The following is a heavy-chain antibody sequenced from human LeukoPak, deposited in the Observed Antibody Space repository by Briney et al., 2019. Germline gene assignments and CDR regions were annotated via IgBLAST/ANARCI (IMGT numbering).Heavy chain of an antibody. V-gene: IGHV3-30-3*01. D-gene: IGHD1-14*01. CDR3: ARGRSRISPNDAFDI. CDR1: GFTFSSYA. Sequence: PGGSLRLSCAASGFTFSSYAMHWVRQAPGKGLEWVAVISYDGSNKYYADSVKGRFTISRDNSKNTLYLQMNSLRAEDTAVYYCARGRSRISPNDAFDIWGQGTMVTVSS. J-gene: IGHJ3*02. CDR2: ISYDGSNK.